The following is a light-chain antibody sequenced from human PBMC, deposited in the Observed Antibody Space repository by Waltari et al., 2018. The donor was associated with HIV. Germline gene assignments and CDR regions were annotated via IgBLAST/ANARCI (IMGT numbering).Light chain of an antibody. CDR2: EVS. J-gene: IGKJ1*01. Sequence: DVAMTQSPLSLPVTLGQPASISCRSSQSLVYSDGYTYLDWIQQRPGQSPRRLIYEVSKRDSGVPDRFSGSGSGTDFTLRISRVEAEDVGVYYCRQGTHWPRTFGQGTKVEIK. CDR1: QSLVYSDGYTY. V-gene: IGKV2-30*01. CDR3: RQGTHWPRT.